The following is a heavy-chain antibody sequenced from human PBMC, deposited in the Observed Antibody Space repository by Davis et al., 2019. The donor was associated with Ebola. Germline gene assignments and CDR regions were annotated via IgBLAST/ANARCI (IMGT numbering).Heavy chain of an antibody. D-gene: IGHD2-15*01. J-gene: IGHJ6*02. CDR3: ARRLYCGGGSCYEYYYGMDV. CDR2: INPSGGST. Sequence: AASVKVSCKTSGYNFDDYGINWVRQAPGQGLEWMGIINPSGGSTNYAQKFQGRVTMTRDTSTSTVYMELSSLRSEDTAVYYCARRLYCGGGSCYEYYYGMDVWGQGTTVTVSS. V-gene: IGHV1-46*02. CDR1: GYNFDDYG.